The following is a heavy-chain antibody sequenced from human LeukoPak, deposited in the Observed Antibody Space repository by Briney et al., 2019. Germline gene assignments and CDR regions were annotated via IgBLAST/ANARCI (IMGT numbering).Heavy chain of an antibody. CDR3: AKVSAITIFGVVIPLNFDY. CDR2: ISWDGGST. J-gene: IGHJ4*02. V-gene: IGHV3-43*01. CDR1: GFTFDDYT. D-gene: IGHD3-3*01. Sequence: PGGSLRLSCAASGFTFDDYTMHWVRQAPGKGLEWVSLISWDGGSTYYADSVKGRFTISRDNSKNTLYLQMNSLRAEDTAVYYCAKVSAITIFGVVIPLNFDYWGQGTLVTVSS.